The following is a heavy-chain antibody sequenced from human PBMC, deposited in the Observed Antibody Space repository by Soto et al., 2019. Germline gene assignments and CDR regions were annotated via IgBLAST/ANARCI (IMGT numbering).Heavy chain of an antibody. Sequence: GGSLRLSCAASGFTFSSYAMHWVRQAPGKGLEWVAVISYDGSNKYYADSVKGRFTISRDNSKNTLYLQMNSLRAEDTAVYYCAREGLHEVVAAGFDYWGQGTLVTVSS. CDR3: AREGLHEVVAAGFDY. CDR2: ISYDGSNK. V-gene: IGHV3-30-3*01. D-gene: IGHD2-15*01. CDR1: GFTFSSYA. J-gene: IGHJ4*02.